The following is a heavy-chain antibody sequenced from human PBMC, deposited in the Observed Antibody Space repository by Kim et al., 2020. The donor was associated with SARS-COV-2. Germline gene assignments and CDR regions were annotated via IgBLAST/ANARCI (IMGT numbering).Heavy chain of an antibody. J-gene: IGHJ5*02. CDR1: GFTFSSYA. CDR3: AKDAGQIVVVPAAIPPLYFDP. V-gene: IGHV3-23*01. Sequence: GGSLRLSCAASGFTFSSYAMSWVRQAPGKGLEWVSAISGSGGNTYYADSVKGRFTISRDNSKNTMYLQMNSLRAEDTAVYYCAKDAGQIVVVPAAIPPLYFDPWGQGTLVTVSS. D-gene: IGHD2-2*01. CDR2: ISGSGGNT.